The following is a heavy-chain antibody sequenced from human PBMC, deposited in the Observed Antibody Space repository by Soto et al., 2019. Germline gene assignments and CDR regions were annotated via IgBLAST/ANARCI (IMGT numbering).Heavy chain of an antibody. J-gene: IGHJ4*02. V-gene: IGHV3-23*01. CDR1: GFTVSSHA. CDR2: VDGSGGDT. Sequence: HPGGSLRLSCAASGFTVSSHAMGWLRQAPGTGPEWVAFVDGSGGDTSYAESVKGRFIISRDNSDNSLFLHMNSLRAEDTGRYFCAKEIFAAAYAATSAFDLWGQGTLVTVSS. D-gene: IGHD2-8*01. CDR3: AKEIFAAAYAATSAFDL.